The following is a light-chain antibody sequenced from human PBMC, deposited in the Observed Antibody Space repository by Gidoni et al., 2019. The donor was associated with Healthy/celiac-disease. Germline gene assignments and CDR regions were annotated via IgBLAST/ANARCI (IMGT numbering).Light chain of an antibody. CDR1: KSVSSY. J-gene: IGKJ4*01. CDR2: DAS. V-gene: IGKV3-11*01. CDR3: QQRSNCPLT. Sequence: EIVLTQSPATRSLSPGERATLSCRASKSVSSYLAWYQQKPGQAPRLLIYDASNRATGIPARFSGSGSGTDFTLTISSLEPEDFAVYYCQQRSNCPLTFGGGTKVEIK.